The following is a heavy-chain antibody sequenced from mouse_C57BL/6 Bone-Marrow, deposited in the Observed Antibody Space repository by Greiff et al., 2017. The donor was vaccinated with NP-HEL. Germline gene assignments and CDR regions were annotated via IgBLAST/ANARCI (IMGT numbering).Heavy chain of an antibody. V-gene: IGHV5-6*01. Sequence: EVQRVESGGDLVKPGGSLKLSCAASGFTFSSYGMSWVRQTPDKRLEWVATISSGGSYTYYPDSVKGRFTISRDNAKNTLYLQMSSLKSEDTAMYYCARSLPYYAMDYWGQGTSVTVSS. CDR2: ISSGGSYT. CDR3: ARSLPYYAMDY. CDR1: GFTFSSYG. D-gene: IGHD6-5*01. J-gene: IGHJ4*01.